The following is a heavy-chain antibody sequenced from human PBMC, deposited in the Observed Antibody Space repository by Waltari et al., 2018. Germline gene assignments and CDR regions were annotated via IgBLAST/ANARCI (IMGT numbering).Heavy chain of an antibody. CDR2: SGSKSYGGTT. CDR3: TREGGRSDDWLSYEAFDV. D-gene: IGHD3-9*01. CDR1: GFNFGDSG. V-gene: IGHV3-49*04. J-gene: IGHJ3*01. Sequence: VQLVEPAGGLVQPGRSLTLPGICSGFNFGDSGISWVCQAPGKGREGVGFSGSKSYGGTTEYDASVSGRFTISRDDPQRIAYLEMNNLKTEATAVYYCTREGGRSDDWLSYEAFDVGGPGTMVTVSS.